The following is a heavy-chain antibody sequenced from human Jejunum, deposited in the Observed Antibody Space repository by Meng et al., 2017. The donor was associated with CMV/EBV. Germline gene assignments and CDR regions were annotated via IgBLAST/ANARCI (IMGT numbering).Heavy chain of an antibody. CDR1: GFTFSQDW. V-gene: IGHV3-15*01. CDR2: MKSKADGGTT. Sequence: ASGFTFSQDWMTWVRRAPGKRLEWAGRMKSKADGGTTDYAAPVKGRFTISRDDSKDTLYLQMNSLKIEDTAVYYCTALNDRDASAIWGQGTMVTVSS. CDR3: TALNDRDASAI. J-gene: IGHJ3*02. D-gene: IGHD1-1*01.